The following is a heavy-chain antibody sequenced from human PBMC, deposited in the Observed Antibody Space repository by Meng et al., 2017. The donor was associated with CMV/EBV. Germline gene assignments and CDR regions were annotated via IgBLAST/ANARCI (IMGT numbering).Heavy chain of an antibody. CDR1: GGSISGYY. CDR3: AREMPIAAAGCFDY. Sequence: RRQESGLGLVKPSETLSLTCTVSGGSISGYYWSWIRQPAGKGLEWIGRIYTSGSTNYNPSLKSRVTMSVDTSKNQFSLKLSSVTAADTAVYYCAREMPIAAAGCFDYWGQGTLVTVSS. J-gene: IGHJ4*02. D-gene: IGHD6-13*01. CDR2: IYTSGST. V-gene: IGHV4-4*07.